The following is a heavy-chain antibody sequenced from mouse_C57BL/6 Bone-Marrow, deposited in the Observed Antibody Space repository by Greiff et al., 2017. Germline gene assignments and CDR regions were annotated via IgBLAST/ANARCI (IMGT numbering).Heavy chain of an antibody. J-gene: IGHJ4*01. Sequence: EVQLQQSGAELVRPGASVKLSCTASGFNIKDDYMHWVKQRPEQGLEWIGWIDPENGDTEYASKFQGKATITADTSSNTAYLQLSSLTSRDTAVDYCTYYGNYLYAMDYWGQGTSVTVSS. CDR3: TYYGNYLYAMDY. D-gene: IGHD2-1*01. CDR1: GFNIKDDY. CDR2: IDPENGDT. V-gene: IGHV14-4*01.